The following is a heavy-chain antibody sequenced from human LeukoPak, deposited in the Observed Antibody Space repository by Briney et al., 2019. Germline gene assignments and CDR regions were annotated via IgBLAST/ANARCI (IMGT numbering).Heavy chain of an antibody. CDR3: ATSVRCGGGSCSPAGWFDP. D-gene: IGHD2-15*01. Sequence: GASVKVSCKVSGYTLTELSMHWVRQAPGKGLEWMGGFDPEDGETIYAQKFQGRVTMTEDTSTDTAYMELSSLRSEDTAVYYCATSVRCGGGSCSPAGWFDPWGQGTLVTVSS. V-gene: IGHV1-24*01. CDR1: GYTLTELS. J-gene: IGHJ5*02. CDR2: FDPEDGET.